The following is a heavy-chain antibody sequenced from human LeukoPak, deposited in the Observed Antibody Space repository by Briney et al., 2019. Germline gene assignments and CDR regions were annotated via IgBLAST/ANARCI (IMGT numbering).Heavy chain of an antibody. CDR3: ASFHCSSTSCCRGFDY. D-gene: IGHD2-2*01. CDR2: IKQDGSEK. V-gene: IGHV3-7*01. Sequence: GGSLRLSCAASGFTFSSYWMSWVRQAPGKGLEWVANIKQDGSEKYYVDSVKGRFTISRDNAKNSLYLQMNSLRAEDTAVYYCASFHCSSTSCCRGFDYWGQGTLVTVSS. CDR1: GFTFSSYW. J-gene: IGHJ4*02.